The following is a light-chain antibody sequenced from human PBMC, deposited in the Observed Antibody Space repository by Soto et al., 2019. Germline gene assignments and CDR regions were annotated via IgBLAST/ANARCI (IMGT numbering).Light chain of an antibody. CDR3: QQYHSAPQT. CDR2: WAS. CDR1: QSVLFSPNNKNY. V-gene: IGKV4-1*01. J-gene: IGKJ1*01. Sequence: DIVMTQSPDSLAVSLGERATINCKSSQSVLFSPNNKNYLAWYQQKPGQPPKLLIYWASTRESGVPDRFNGSGSGTDFTLTISSLQAEDVAFYYCQQYHSAPQTFGQGTKVEIK.